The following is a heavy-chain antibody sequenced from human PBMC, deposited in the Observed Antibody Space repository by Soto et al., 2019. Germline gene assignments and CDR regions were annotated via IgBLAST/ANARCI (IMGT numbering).Heavy chain of an antibody. D-gene: IGHD6-13*01. CDR3: AKSGSGQQLVVLDY. Sequence: EVQLVESGGGLVQPGRSLRLSCAASGFTFDDYAMHWVRQAPGKGLEWVSGISWNSGSIGYADSVKGRFTISRDNAKNSLYLQMNSLRAEDTALYYCAKSGSGQQLVVLDYWGQGTLVTVSS. CDR1: GFTFDDYA. V-gene: IGHV3-9*01. CDR2: ISWNSGSI. J-gene: IGHJ4*02.